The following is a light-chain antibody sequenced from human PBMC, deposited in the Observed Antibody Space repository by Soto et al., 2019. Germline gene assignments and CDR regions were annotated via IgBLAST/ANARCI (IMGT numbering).Light chain of an antibody. V-gene: IGKV1-39*01. CDR1: QSIDSY. Sequence: DIQMTQSPSSLSASVGDRVTITCRASQSIDSYLNWYQQKPGKAPKLLIYAASSLQSGVPSRFSGSGSGTDFTLTISSLQAGDFASYSCQQSYRTPTTFGQGTKLEIK. CDR3: QQSYRTPTT. CDR2: AAS. J-gene: IGKJ2*01.